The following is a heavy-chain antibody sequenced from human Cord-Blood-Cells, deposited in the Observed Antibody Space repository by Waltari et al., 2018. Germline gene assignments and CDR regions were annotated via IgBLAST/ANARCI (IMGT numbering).Heavy chain of an antibody. CDR2: INPKSSGT. Sequence: QVQLVQSGAEVKKPGASVKVSCKASGYNFTGYYMHWVRQAPGQGLEGMGMINPKSSGTNYAQKFQCWVTKTRDTSISTAYMELSRLRSDDTAVYYCARGAASGLGYFQHWGHGTLVTVSS. CDR1: GYNFTGYY. J-gene: IGHJ1*01. CDR3: ARGAASGLGYFQH. V-gene: IGHV1-2*04. D-gene: IGHD6-13*01.